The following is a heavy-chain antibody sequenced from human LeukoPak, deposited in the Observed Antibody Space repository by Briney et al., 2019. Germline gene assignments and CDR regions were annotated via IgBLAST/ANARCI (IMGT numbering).Heavy chain of an antibody. J-gene: IGHJ4*02. D-gene: IGHD6-13*01. V-gene: IGHV3-66*02. Sequence: GGSLRLSCAASGITVSSNYMSWVRQAPGKELEWVSVIYSGGSTYYADSVKGRFTISRDNSKNTLYLQMNSLRAEDTAVYYCAREGRGSNRSWYYDYWGQGTLVTVSS. CDR2: IYSGGST. CDR3: AREGRGSNRSWYYDY. CDR1: GITVSSNY.